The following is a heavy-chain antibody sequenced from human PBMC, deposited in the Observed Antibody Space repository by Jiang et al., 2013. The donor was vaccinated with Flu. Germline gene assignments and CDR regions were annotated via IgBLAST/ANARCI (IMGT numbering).Heavy chain of an antibody. D-gene: IGHD6-19*01. V-gene: IGHV4-61*01. J-gene: IGHJ4*02. CDR2: IYYSGST. Sequence: SLTCTVSGGSVSSGSYYWSWIRQPPGKGLEWIGYIYYSGSTNYNPSLKSRVTISVDTSKNQFSLKLSSVTAADTAVYYCASWYSSGWLTGPFDYWGQGTLVTVSS. CDR3: ASWYSSGWLTGPFDY. CDR1: GGSVSSGSYY.